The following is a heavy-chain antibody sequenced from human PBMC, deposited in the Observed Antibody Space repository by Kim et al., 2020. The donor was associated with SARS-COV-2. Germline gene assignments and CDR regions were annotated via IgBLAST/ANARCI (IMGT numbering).Heavy chain of an antibody. V-gene: IGHV4-31*03. D-gene: IGHD3-9*01. Sequence: SETLSLTCTVSGGSISSGGYYWSWIRQHPGKGLEWIGYIYYSGSTYYNPSLKSRVTISVDTSKNQFSLKLSSVTAADTAVYYCAREYYDILTGYSHRFDYWGQGTLVTVSS. J-gene: IGHJ4*02. CDR1: GGSISSGGYY. CDR2: IYYSGST. CDR3: AREYYDILTGYSHRFDY.